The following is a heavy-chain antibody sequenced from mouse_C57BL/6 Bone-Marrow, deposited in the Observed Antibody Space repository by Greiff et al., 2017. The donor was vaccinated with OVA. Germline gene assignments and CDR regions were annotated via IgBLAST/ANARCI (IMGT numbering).Heavy chain of an antibody. CDR2: INPTNGGT. D-gene: IGHD2-2*01. CDR1: GYPFTDYN. J-gene: IGHJ2*01. CDR3: ARGGYDGSDY. Sequence: VQLKESGPELVKPGASVKIPCKASGYPFTDYNMDWVKQSHGTSLEWIGDINPTNGGTIYHQKFQGKATLTVYTSSLPAYMELRSLTSEDTAVYYCARGGYDGSDYWGQGTTRTVSS. V-gene: IGHV1-18*01.